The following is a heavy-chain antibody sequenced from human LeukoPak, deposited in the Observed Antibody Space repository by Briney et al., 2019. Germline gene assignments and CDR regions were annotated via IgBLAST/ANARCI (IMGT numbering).Heavy chain of an antibody. Sequence: ASVNVSCKASGYTFTGYYIHWVRQAPGQGLEWMGWISAYNGNTNYAQKLQGRVTMTTDTSTSTAYMELRSLRSDDTAVYYCARVNGSSSWYSHYYYYYYMDVWGKGTTVTISS. J-gene: IGHJ6*03. CDR2: ISAYNGNT. V-gene: IGHV1-18*04. CDR1: GYTFTGYY. D-gene: IGHD6-13*01. CDR3: ARVNGSSSWYSHYYYYYYMDV.